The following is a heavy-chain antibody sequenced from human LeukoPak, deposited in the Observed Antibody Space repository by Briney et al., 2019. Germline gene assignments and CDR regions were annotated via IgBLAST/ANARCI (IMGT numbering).Heavy chain of an antibody. D-gene: IGHD4-17*01. J-gene: IGHJ4*02. V-gene: IGHV1-18*01. CDR3: ARDHTNYGDYVRYFDY. CDR2: ISAYNGNT. Sequence: ASVKVSCKASGYTFTSYGISWVRQAPGQGLEWMGWISAYNGNTNYAQKLQGRVTMTTDTSTSTAYMELRSLRSDDTAVYYCARDHTNYGDYVRYFDYWGQGTLVTVSS. CDR1: GYTFTSYG.